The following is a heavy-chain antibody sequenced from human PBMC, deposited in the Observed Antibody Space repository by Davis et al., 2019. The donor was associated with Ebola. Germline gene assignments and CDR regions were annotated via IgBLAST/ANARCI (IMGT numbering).Heavy chain of an antibody. D-gene: IGHD5-18*01. CDR3: ARAHENTAMVLLTKNYYGMDV. V-gene: IGHV3-53*04. CDR1: GFTVSSNY. CDR2: IYSGGST. J-gene: IGHJ6*02. Sequence: GESLKISCAASGFTVSSNYMSWVRQAPGKGLEWVSVIYSGGSTYYADSVKGRFTISRHNSKNTLYLQMNSLRSEDTAVYYCARAHENTAMVLLTKNYYGMDVWGQGTTVTVSS.